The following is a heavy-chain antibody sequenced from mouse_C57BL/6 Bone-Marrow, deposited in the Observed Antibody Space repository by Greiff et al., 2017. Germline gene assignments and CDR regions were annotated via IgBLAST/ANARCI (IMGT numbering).Heavy chain of an antibody. D-gene: IGHD3-2*02. J-gene: IGHJ4*01. CDR1: GIDFSRYW. CDR2: INPDSSTI. CDR3: ARPGKQADAMDF. Sequence: EVKLLESGGGLVQPGGSLKLSCAASGIDFSRYWMSWVRRAPGKGLEWIGEINPDSSTINYAPSLKDKFIISRDKAKNTLYLQMSKVRSEDTALYYCARPGKQADAMDFWGQGTSVTVSS. V-gene: IGHV4-1*01.